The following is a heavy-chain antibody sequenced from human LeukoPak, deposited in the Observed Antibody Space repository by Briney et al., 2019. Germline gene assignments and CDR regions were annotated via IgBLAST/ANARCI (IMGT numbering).Heavy chain of an antibody. V-gene: IGHV4-34*01. D-gene: IGHD2-2*01. CDR3: ARESPYCSSTSCYRHYYYYYYMDV. CDR1: GGSFSGYY. J-gene: IGHJ6*03. CDR2: INHSGST. Sequence: SETLSLTCAVYGGSFSGYYWSWIRQPPGKGLEWIGEINHSGSTNYNPSLKSRGTISVDTSKNQFSLKLSSVTAADTAVYYCARESPYCSSTSCYRHYYYYYYMDVWGKGTTVTVSS.